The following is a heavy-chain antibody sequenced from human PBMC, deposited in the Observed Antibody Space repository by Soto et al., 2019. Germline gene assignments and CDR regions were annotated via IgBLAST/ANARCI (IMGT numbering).Heavy chain of an antibody. Sequence: SVKVSCKASGGTFSSNTISWVRQAPGQGLEWMGRIIPILGITNYAQKFQGRVTITADKSTSTAYMELSSLRSEDTAVYYCASPSPQRGSGFLFYYWGQGTLVTVSS. CDR3: ASPSPQRGSGFLFYY. J-gene: IGHJ4*02. CDR2: IIPILGIT. V-gene: IGHV1-69*02. CDR1: GGTFSSNT. D-gene: IGHD2-21*01.